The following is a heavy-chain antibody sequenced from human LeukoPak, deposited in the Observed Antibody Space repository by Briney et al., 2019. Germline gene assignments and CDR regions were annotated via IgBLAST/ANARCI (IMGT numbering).Heavy chain of an antibody. CDR3: ARALLFASHYYDSSGYPDY. CDR2: ISGSGGSI. Sequence: GGSLRLSCAASGFTFSSYAMSWVRQAPGKGLEWVSAISGSGGSIYYADSVKGRFTISRDNAKNSLYLQMNSLRAEDTAVYYCARALLFASHYYDSSGYPDYWGQGTLVTVSS. D-gene: IGHD3-22*01. V-gene: IGHV3-23*01. J-gene: IGHJ4*02. CDR1: GFTFSSYA.